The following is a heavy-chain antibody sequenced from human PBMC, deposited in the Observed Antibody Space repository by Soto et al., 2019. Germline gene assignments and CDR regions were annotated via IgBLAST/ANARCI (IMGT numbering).Heavy chain of an antibody. CDR1: GFTFSDYW. Sequence: GGSLRLSCTASGFTFSDYWMSWIRQAPGKGLEWLSYISSSGSTIHYAASVKGRFTIYRDNDKKSSAPQMDTLRAEDTAVYYCARDVGSGSTAFDIWGQGTMVTVSS. CDR2: ISSSGSTI. V-gene: IGHV3-11*01. D-gene: IGHD3-10*01. CDR3: ARDVGSGSTAFDI. J-gene: IGHJ3*02.